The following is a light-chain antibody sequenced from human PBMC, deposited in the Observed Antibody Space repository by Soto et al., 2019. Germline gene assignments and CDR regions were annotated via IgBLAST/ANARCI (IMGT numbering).Light chain of an antibody. Sequence: QSALTQPASVSGSPGQSITISCTGTSSDVGGYNSVSWYQQHPGKAPKLMIYEVSNRPSWVSNRLSGSKSGNTASLTISGLQAEDEADYYCSPYTTSSTLLYVFGTGTKLTVL. CDR2: EVS. CDR1: SSDVGGYNS. CDR3: SPYTTSSTLLYV. V-gene: IGLV2-14*01. J-gene: IGLJ1*01.